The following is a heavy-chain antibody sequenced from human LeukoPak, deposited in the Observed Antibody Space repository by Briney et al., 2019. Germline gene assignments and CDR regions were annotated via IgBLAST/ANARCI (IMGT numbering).Heavy chain of an antibody. CDR3: ARARTPCTNGVCYYRPGTTVIGYYFDY. D-gene: IGHD2-8*01. V-gene: IGHV1-69*06. J-gene: IGHJ4*02. CDR2: IIPIFGTA. Sequence: GASVKVSCKASGGTFSSYAISWVRQAPGQGLEWMGGIIPIFGTANYAQKFQGRVTITADKSTSTAYMELSSLRSEDTAVYYCARARTPCTNGVCYYRPGTTVIGYYFDYWGQGTLVTVSS. CDR1: GGTFSSYA.